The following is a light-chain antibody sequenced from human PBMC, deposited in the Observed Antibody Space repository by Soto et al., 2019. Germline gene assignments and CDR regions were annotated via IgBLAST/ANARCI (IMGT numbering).Light chain of an antibody. CDR1: SSDVGGYNY. Sequence: QSALTQPASVSGSPGQSITISCTGTSSDVGGYNYVSWYQQHPGKARKLIIYDVSNRPSGVSNRFSGSKSGNTASLTISGLQAEDEADYYCSSYTSSSTLVFGGGTKLTVL. CDR3: SSYTSSSTLV. J-gene: IGLJ2*01. V-gene: IGLV2-14*03. CDR2: DVS.